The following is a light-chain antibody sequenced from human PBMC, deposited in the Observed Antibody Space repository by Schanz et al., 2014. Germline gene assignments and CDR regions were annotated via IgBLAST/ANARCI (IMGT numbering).Light chain of an antibody. CDR2: GNN. J-gene: IGLJ3*02. CDR1: SSNIGAGYE. V-gene: IGLV1-40*01. CDR3: AAWDDTLSGSWV. Sequence: QSVLTQPPSVSGAPGQRVTISCTGSSSNIGAGYEVHWYQQLPGTAPKLLIYGNNNRPSGVPDRFSGSKSGTSASLAVSGLRSEDEADYYCAAWDDTLSGSWVFGGGTKLTVL.